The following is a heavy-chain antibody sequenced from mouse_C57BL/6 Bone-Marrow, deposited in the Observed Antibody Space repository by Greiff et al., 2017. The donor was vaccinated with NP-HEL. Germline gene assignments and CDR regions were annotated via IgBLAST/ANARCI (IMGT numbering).Heavy chain of an antibody. J-gene: IGHJ4*01. Sequence: EVKLVESAGGLVQPGSSMKLSCTASGFTFSDYSMAWVRQVPEKGLEWVANINYDGSSTYYLDSLKSRFIISRDNAKNILYLQMSSLKSEDTATYYCAREGGLRRRTYAMDYWGQGTSVTVSS. D-gene: IGHD2-4*01. CDR1: GFTFSDYS. CDR3: AREGGLRRRTYAMDY. V-gene: IGHV5-16*01. CDR2: INYDGSST.